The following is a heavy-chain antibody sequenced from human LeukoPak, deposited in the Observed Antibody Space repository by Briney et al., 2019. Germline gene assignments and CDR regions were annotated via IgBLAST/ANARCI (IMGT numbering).Heavy chain of an antibody. V-gene: IGHV1-2*06. D-gene: IGHD2-2*01. CDR1: GYTFTGYY. CDR2: INPNSGGT. Sequence: GASVKVSCKASGYTFTGYYMHWVRQAPAQGLEWMGRINPNSGGTNYAQKFQGRVTMTRDTSISTAYMELSRLRSDDTAVYYCARDLGFEVPAAMAYYYYYMDVWGKGTTVTVSS. CDR3: ARDLGFEVPAAMAYYYYYMDV. J-gene: IGHJ6*03.